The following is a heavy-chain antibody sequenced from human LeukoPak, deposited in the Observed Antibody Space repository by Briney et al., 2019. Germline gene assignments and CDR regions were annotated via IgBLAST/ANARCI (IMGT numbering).Heavy chain of an antibody. D-gene: IGHD3-16*01. Sequence: PGGSLRLSCGVSGVTFSSHGMNWVRQAPGKGLEWVSAITGSGDRTYYTDSARGRFTVSRDNSKNTLYLQMNGLRAEDTAVYYCAKRGEDPVDLDYWGQGTLVTVSS. V-gene: IGHV3-23*01. CDR2: ITGSGDRT. J-gene: IGHJ4*02. CDR1: GVTFSSHG. CDR3: AKRGEDPVDLDY.